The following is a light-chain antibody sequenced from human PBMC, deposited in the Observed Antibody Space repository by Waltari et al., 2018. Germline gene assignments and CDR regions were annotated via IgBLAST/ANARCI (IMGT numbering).Light chain of an antibody. Sequence: DIQMTQSPSSLSASVGDRVTITCRASQSVKNNLAWYQQAPGKAPKVLIHKASRLESGAPSRFSGSGYGTDFTLTISSLQPDDFATYYCQEDDSLPVTFGGGTKVEI. J-gene: IGKJ4*01. V-gene: IGKV1-5*03. CDR3: QEDDSLPVT. CDR1: QSVKNN. CDR2: KAS.